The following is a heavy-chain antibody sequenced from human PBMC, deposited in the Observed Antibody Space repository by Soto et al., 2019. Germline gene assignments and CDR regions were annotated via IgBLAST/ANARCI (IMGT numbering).Heavy chain of an antibody. D-gene: IGHD4-17*01. CDR1: GYTFTSYG. CDR3: ARFNGDYGWFDP. CDR2: ISGYNGNT. V-gene: IGHV1-18*01. J-gene: IGHJ5*02. Sequence: QVQLVQSGAEVKKPGASVKVSCKASGYTFTSYGISCVRQAPGQGLEWMGWISGYNGNTKYAQKLQGRVTMTTDTSTRTAYMELRSLISDDTAVYYCARFNGDYGWFDPWGQGTLVTVSS.